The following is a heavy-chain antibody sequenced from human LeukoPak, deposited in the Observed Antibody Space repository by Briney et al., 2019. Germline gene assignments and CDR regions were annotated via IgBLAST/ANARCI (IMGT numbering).Heavy chain of an antibody. V-gene: IGHV5-51*01. CDR3: ARHTFSYYDILTDYYYYMDV. J-gene: IGHJ6*03. Sequence: GESLKISCKGSGYRFTNYWIGWVRQMPGKGLEWMGIIYPGDSDTRYSPSFQGQVTISADKSISTAYLQWSSLKASDTAMYYCARHTFSYYDILTDYYYYMDVWGKGTTVTVSS. CDR1: GYRFTNYW. CDR2: IYPGDSDT. D-gene: IGHD3-9*01.